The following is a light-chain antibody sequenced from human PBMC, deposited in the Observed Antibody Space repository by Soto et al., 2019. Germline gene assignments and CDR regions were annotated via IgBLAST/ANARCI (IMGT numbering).Light chain of an antibody. CDR1: SRVSSY. V-gene: IGKV3-11*01. Sequence: ETVLTQSPATLALSPGDRATLSCTASSRVSSYLAWYTKQAGQAARLRIYDAPTRAAGTQARLSGSGCGTAFPLAIRRVETEDFEVYFCQQYAGSPITFGPATRLEIK. CDR2: DAP. CDR3: QQYAGSPIT. J-gene: IGKJ5*01.